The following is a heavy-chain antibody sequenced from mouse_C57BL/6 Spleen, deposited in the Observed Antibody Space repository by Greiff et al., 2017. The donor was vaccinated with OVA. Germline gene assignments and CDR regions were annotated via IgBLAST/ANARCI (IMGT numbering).Heavy chain of an antibody. Sequence: VKLMESGPELVTPGASVKISCKASGYAFSSSWLNWVKQRPGKGLEWIGRIYPGDGDTNYNGKFKGKATLTADKSSSTAYMQLSSLTSEDSAVYFCARDYAMDYWGQGTSVTVSS. CDR2: IYPGDGDT. J-gene: IGHJ4*01. CDR3: ARDYAMDY. V-gene: IGHV1-82*01. CDR1: GYAFSSSW.